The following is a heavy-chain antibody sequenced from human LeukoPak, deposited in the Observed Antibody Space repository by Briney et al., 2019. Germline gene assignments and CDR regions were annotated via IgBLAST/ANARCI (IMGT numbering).Heavy chain of an antibody. CDR2: IYYSGST. J-gene: IGHJ4*02. Sequence: SETLSLTCTVSGGSISSYYWSWIRQPPGKGLEWIGYIYYSGSTNYNPSLKSRVTISVDTSKNQFSLKLSSVTAADTAVYYCARRAPYSYEWSTLDYWGQGTLLTVSS. CDR1: GGSISSYY. D-gene: IGHD5-18*01. CDR3: ARRAPYSYEWSTLDY. V-gene: IGHV4-59*08.